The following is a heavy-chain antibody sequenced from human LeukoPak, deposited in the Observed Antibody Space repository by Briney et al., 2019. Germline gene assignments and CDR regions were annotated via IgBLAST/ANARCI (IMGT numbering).Heavy chain of an antibody. Sequence: SETLSLTCTVSGGSFGTYYWSWIRQPPGKGLEWIGYIYYSGSTNYNPSLKSRVTISVDTSKNQFSLKLSSVTAADTAVYYCARWSGYYALDAFDIWGQGTMVTVSS. D-gene: IGHD3-3*01. CDR2: IYYSGST. J-gene: IGHJ3*02. CDR3: ARWSGYYALDAFDI. V-gene: IGHV4-59*01. CDR1: GGSFGTYY.